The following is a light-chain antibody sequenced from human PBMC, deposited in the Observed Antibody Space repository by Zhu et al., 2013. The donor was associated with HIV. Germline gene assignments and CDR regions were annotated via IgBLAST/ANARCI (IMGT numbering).Light chain of an antibody. CDR3: LQHKAFPRT. CDR2: AAS. J-gene: IGKJ1*01. Sequence: DIQLTQSPSSVSASVGDRVTITCRASQGIGFYLSWFQQRPGKVPTRLIFAASTLQPGVPSRFSGRGSGSEFTLTIKNLQAEDFATYFCLQHKAFPRTFGQGTRV. V-gene: IGKV1-17*03. CDR1: QGIGFY.